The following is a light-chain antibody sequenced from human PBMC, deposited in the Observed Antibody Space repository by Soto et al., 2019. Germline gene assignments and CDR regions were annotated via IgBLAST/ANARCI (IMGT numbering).Light chain of an antibody. Sequence: EIVLTQFPGTLSLSAGERATLSCRASQTISSTYLAWYQQKPGQAPSLLIFGASSRATGIPDRFSGGGSGTDFPLTINSLEPEDSAVYYCQHQGTFGQGTRLQIK. V-gene: IGKV3-20*01. CDR1: QTISSTY. J-gene: IGKJ2*01. CDR2: GAS. CDR3: QHQGT.